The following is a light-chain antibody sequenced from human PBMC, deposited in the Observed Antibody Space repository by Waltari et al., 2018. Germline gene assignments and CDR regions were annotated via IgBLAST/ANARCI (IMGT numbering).Light chain of an antibody. CDR1: SSDGGNYDF. CDR2: EVN. CDR3: CSYATRNTPVA. Sequence: QSALTQPASVSGSPGQPIPIACTSSSSDGGNYDFVSWYQQYPVKAPKVIIYEVNKRPSGGSDRFSGSKSGNTASLTISGLQPEDEADYHCCSYATRNTPVAFGGGTKVTLL. J-gene: IGLJ2*01. V-gene: IGLV2-23*02.